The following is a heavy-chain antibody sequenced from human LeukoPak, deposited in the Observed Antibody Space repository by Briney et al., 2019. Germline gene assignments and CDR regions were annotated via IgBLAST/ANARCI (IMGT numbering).Heavy chain of an antibody. CDR1: GGSISSYY. Sequence: PSETLSLTCTVSGGSISSYYWSWIRQPPGKGLEWIGYTYYSGSTNYNPSLKSRVTISVDTSKNQFSLKLSSVTAADTAVYYCARADIVVVPAAMGGGAFDIWGQGTMVTVSS. V-gene: IGHV4-59*01. J-gene: IGHJ3*02. D-gene: IGHD2-2*01. CDR3: ARADIVVVPAAMGGGAFDI. CDR2: TYYSGST.